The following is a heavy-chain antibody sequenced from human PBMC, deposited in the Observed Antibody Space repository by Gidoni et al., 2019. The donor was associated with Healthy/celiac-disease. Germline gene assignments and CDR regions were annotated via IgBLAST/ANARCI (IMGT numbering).Heavy chain of an antibody. D-gene: IGHD3-16*01. J-gene: IGHJ4*02. Sequence: QGQLVESGGGVVQPGRSRRRSCAASGFTFSRYGMTWVRQAPGKGLEWVAVIWYDGSNKYYADSVKGRFTISRDNSTNTLYLQMNSLRAEDTAVYYCARESKGGFDYWGQGTLVTVSS. CDR2: IWYDGSNK. CDR1: GFTFSRYG. CDR3: ARESKGGFDY. V-gene: IGHV3-33*01.